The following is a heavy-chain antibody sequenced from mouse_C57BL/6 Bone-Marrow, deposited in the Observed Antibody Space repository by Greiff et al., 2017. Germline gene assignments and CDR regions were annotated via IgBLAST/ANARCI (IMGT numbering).Heavy chain of an antibody. CDR1: GYTFTSYW. D-gene: IGHD1-1*01. Sequence: QVQLQQPGAELVKPGASVKMSCKASGYTFTSYWITWVKQRPGQGLEWIGDIYHGSGSTNYNEKFKSKATLTVDTSSSTAYMQLSSLTSEDSAVYYCARLGGSRRGAWFAYWGQGTLVTVSA. CDR2: IYHGSGST. V-gene: IGHV1-55*01. CDR3: ARLGGSRRGAWFAY. J-gene: IGHJ3*01.